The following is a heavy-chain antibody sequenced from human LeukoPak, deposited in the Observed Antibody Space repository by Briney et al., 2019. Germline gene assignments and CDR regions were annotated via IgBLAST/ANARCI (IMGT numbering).Heavy chain of an antibody. J-gene: IGHJ4*02. D-gene: IGHD1-26*01. CDR2: IKQDGSEK. CDR3: AKDRSGSYFDY. CDR1: GFTFSSYW. Sequence: GGSLRLSCAASGFTFSSYWMSWVRQAPGKGLEWVANIKQDGSEKYYVDSVKGRFTISRDNAKNSLYLQMNSLRAEDTAVYYCAKDRSGSYFDYWGQGTLVTVSS. V-gene: IGHV3-7*03.